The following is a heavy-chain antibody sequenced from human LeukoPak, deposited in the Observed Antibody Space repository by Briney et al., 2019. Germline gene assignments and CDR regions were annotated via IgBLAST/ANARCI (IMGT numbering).Heavy chain of an antibody. D-gene: IGHD6-6*01. CDR1: GFTFSDAW. CDR2: IKTKTDGGAT. V-gene: IGHV3-15*01. J-gene: IGHJ4*02. Sequence: PGGSLRLSCTASGFTFSDAWMNWVRQAPGKGLEWVGRIKTKTDGGATDYAAPVKGRFTISRDDSRNTLDLQMNSLESEDTAVYHCTTGRTAAPGWGQGTLVTVSS. CDR3: TTGRTAAPG.